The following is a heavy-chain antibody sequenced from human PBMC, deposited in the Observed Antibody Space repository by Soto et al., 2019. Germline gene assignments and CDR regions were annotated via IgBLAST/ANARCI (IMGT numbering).Heavy chain of an antibody. D-gene: IGHD3-3*01. CDR3: AKDVLRFLEWLAFYGMDV. CDR2: ISYDGNNK. V-gene: IGHV3-30*18. CDR1: EFTFSNYA. J-gene: IGHJ6*02. Sequence: PGGSLRLSCAASEFTFSNYAMHWVRQAPGKGLQWLVVISYDGNNKYYADSVKGRFTISRDNSKNTLYLQMNSLRAEDTAVYYCAKDVLRFLEWLAFYGMDVWGQGTTVTVSS.